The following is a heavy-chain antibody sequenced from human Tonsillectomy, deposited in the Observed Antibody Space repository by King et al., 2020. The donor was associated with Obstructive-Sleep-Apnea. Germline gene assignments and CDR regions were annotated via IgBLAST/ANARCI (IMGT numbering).Heavy chain of an antibody. D-gene: IGHD3-10*01. CDR1: GFTFSYYS. CDR3: ARGSGYLDL. J-gene: IGHJ2*01. CDR2: FSSSGDTK. V-gene: IGHV3-48*01. Sequence: DVQLVESGGDLVQPGGSLRLSCAASGFTFSYYSLHWVRQAPGKGLEWISHFSSSGDTKYYADSVKGRFTISRDNAKNSLYLQLNNLGGEDTAIYYCARGSGYLDLWGRGTLVTVSS.